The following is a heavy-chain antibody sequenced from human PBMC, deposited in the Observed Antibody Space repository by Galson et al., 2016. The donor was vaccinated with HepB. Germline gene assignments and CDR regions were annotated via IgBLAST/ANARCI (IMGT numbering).Heavy chain of an antibody. CDR3: AKDFGSGWYYFDY. V-gene: IGHV3-30*18. CDR2: ISYDGSKK. J-gene: IGHJ4*02. Sequence: SLRLSCAASEFTFGSYGMHWVRQAPGKGLEWVAVISYDGSKKSYADSVKGRFTVSRDNSKNTLYLQMDSLRGEDTAVYYCAKDFGSGWYYFDYWGQGTLVLVSS. CDR1: EFTFGSYG. D-gene: IGHD6-19*01.